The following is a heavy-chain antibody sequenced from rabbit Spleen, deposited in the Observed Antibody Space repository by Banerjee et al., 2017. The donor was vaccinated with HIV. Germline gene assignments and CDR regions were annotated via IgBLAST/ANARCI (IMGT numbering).Heavy chain of an antibody. CDR3: LRDRANIGGDYGPYYFDL. CDR1: GFDFSGFG. Sequence: QEQLVESGGGLVQPGGSLKLSCQASGFDFSGFGVRWVRQAPGKGLEWIGNIDPVFGSTYYASWVNGRFTISRHNAQNTLYLQLDSLTAADTATYFCLRDRANIGGDYGPYYFDLWGPGTLVTVS. D-gene: IGHD2-1*01. J-gene: IGHJ4*01. V-gene: IGHV1S47*01. CDR2: IDPVFGST.